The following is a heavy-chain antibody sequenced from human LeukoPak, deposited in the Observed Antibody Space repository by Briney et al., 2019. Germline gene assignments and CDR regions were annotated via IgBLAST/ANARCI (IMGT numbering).Heavy chain of an antibody. CDR2: ISGGSASI. V-gene: IGHV3-48*02. J-gene: IGHJ4*02. CDR3: ARRPATAVTPYFDY. D-gene: IGHD4-23*01. Sequence: GGSLRLSCAASGFTFSDYAMNWVRQAPGKGLEWVSYISGGSASIYYADSVKGRFTTSRDNARNSLYLQMNSLRDEDTAVYYCARRPATAVTPYFDYWGQGSLVTVSS. CDR1: GFTFSDYA.